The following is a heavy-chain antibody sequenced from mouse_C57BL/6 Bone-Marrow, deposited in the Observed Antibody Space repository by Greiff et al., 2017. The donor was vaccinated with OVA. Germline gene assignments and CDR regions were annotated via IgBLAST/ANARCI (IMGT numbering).Heavy chain of an antibody. J-gene: IGHJ2*01. V-gene: IGHV1-81*01. CDR1: GYTFTSYG. CDR2: IYPRSGNT. Sequence: VKLMESGAELARPGASVKLSCKASGYTFTSYGISWVKQRTGQGLEWIGEIYPRSGNTYYNEKFKGKGTLTADKSSSTAYMALRSLTSEDSAVYFCARPHYYGSSYFDYWGQGTTLTVSS. CDR3: ARPHYYGSSYFDY. D-gene: IGHD1-1*01.